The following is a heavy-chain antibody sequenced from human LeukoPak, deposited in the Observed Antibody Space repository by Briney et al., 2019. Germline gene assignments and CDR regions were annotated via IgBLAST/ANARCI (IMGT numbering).Heavy chain of an antibody. J-gene: IGHJ4*02. CDR1: GGSFSGYY. V-gene: IGHV4-34*01. CDR2: INHSGST. D-gene: IGHD6-19*01. Sequence: SETLSLTCAVYGGSFSGYYWSWIRQPPGKGLEWIGEINHSGSTNYNPSLKSRVTISVDTTKNQFSLKLSSVTAADTAVYYCARLSSGWPYYFDYWGQGTLVTVSS. CDR3: ARLSSGWPYYFDY.